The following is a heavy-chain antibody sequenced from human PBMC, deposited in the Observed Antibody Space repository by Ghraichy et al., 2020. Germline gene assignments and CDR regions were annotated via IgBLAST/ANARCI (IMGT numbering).Heavy chain of an antibody. V-gene: IGHV3-48*02. CDR2: ISSSSSTI. Sequence: GGSLRLSCAASGFTFSSYTMNWVRQAPGKGLEWVSYISSSSSTIYYADSVKGRFTISRDNAKNSLYLQMNSLRDEDTAVYYCARELSPVVTPRWYFDLWGRGTLVTVSS. CDR1: GFTFSSYT. J-gene: IGHJ2*01. D-gene: IGHD4-23*01. CDR3: ARELSPVVTPRWYFDL.